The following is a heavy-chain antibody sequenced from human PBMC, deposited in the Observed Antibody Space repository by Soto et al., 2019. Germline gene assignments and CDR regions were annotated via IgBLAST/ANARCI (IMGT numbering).Heavy chain of an antibody. V-gene: IGHV1-18*01. CDR2: ISAYNGNT. CDR3: AREDSTVDDYYYYDMDV. D-gene: IGHD4-17*01. CDR1: GYTFTSYG. J-gene: IGHJ6*02. Sequence: GASVKVSCKASGYTFTSYGISWVRQAPGQGLEWMGWISAYNGNTNYAQKLQGRVAMTTDTSTSTAYMELRSLRSDDTAVYYCAREDSTVDDYYYYDMDVWGQGTTVTVSS.